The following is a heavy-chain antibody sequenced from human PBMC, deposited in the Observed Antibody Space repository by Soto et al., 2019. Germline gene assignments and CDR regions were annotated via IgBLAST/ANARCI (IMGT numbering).Heavy chain of an antibody. Sequence: ASVKVSCKASGGTFSSYAISWVRQAPGQGLEWMGGIIPIFGTANYAQKFQGRVTITADESTSTAYMELSSLRSEDTAVYYCARGSSVLMVYADPYYYYYGMDVWGQGTTVTVSS. CDR2: IIPIFGTA. D-gene: IGHD2-8*01. CDR3: ARGSSVLMVYADPYYYYYGMDV. J-gene: IGHJ6*02. CDR1: GGTFSSYA. V-gene: IGHV1-69*13.